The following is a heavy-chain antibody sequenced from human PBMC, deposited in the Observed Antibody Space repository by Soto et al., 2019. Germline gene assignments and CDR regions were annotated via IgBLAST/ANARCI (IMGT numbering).Heavy chain of an antibody. J-gene: IGHJ3*02. D-gene: IGHD5-18*01. CDR3: ASQSVATTMVQHDAFDI. V-gene: IGHV1-46*03. CDR1: GYTFTSYY. Sequence: ASVKVSCKASGYTFTSYYMHWVRQAPGQGLEWMGIIDPSGGTTNYAQKFQGRVTMTRDTSTSTVYMELSSLRSEDTAVYYCASQSVATTMVQHDAFDIWGQGTMVTVSS. CDR2: IDPSGGTT.